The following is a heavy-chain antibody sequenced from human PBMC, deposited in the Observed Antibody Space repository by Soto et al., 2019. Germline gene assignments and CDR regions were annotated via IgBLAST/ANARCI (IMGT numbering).Heavy chain of an antibody. CDR1: GYNFMPYG. CDR3: SRDFDPSRSYNTAY. J-gene: IGHJ4*02. Sequence: QVPLVQSGAEVKKPGASVKVSCKASGYNFMPYGVNWVRQAPGQGLEWMGWISPWKGNTNYAQSFQGRVTMATDTSTSSAYMELRSLTSDDTAVYYCSRDFDPSRSYNTAYWGPGTMITVSS. CDR2: ISPWKGNT. V-gene: IGHV1-18*04. D-gene: IGHD1-1*01.